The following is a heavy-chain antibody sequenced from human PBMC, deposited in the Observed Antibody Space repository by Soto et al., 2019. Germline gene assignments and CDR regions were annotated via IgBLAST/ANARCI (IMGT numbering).Heavy chain of an antibody. V-gene: IGHV2-5*02. CDR3: AHRRGIAGREDWFDP. Sequence: QITLKESGPTLVKPTQTLTLTCTFSGFSLSTSGVGVGWIRQPPGKALEWLALIYWDDDKRYSPSLKSRLTIPTATSKHQVVLTMTDMGPVDTATYYCAHRRGIAGREDWFDPWGQGTLVTVSS. CDR2: IYWDDDK. D-gene: IGHD6-13*01. J-gene: IGHJ5*02. CDR1: GFSLSTSGVG.